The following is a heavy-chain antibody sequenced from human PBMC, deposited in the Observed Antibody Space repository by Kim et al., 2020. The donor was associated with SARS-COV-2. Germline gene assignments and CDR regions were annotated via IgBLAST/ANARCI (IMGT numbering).Heavy chain of an antibody. J-gene: IGHJ3*02. CDR1: GGTFSSYA. V-gene: IGHV1-69*04. D-gene: IGHD1-26*01. Sequence: SVKVSCQASGGTFSSYAISWVRQAPGQGLEWMGRIIPILGIANYAQKFQGRVTITADKSTSTAYMELSSLRSEDTAVYYCARGEREGARGGCTFDIWGQGTIVTVSS. CDR2: IIPILGIA. CDR3: ARGEREGARGGCTFDI.